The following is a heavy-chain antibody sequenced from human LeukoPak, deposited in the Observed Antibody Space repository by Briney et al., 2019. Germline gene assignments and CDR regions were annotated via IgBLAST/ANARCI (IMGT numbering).Heavy chain of an antibody. CDR2: IYHSGST. CDR3: AGDSFYSYGFDY. CDR1: GYSISSGYY. J-gene: IGHJ4*02. V-gene: IGHV4-38-2*02. Sequence: PSETLSLTCTVSGYSISSGYYWGWIRQPPGKGLEWIGSIYHSGSTYYNPSLKSRVTISVDTSKNQFSLKLSSVTAADTAVYYCAGDSFYSYGFDYWGQGTLVTVSS. D-gene: IGHD5-18*01.